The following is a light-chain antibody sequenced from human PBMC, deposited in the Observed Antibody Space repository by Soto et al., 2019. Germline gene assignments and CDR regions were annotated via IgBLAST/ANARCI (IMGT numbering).Light chain of an antibody. V-gene: IGKV3-15*01. CDR3: QQYNNWWT. CDR1: QSVSNN. Sequence: EIVMTQSPATLSVSPGERATLSCRASQSVSNNLAWYQKKPGQAPRLLIYGASTRATRIPARFSGSESGTEFTLTISSLQSEDFAVYYCQQYNNWWTFGQGTRVEIK. J-gene: IGKJ1*01. CDR2: GAS.